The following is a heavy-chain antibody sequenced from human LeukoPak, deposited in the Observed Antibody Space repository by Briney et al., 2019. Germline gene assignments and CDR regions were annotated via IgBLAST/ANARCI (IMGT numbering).Heavy chain of an antibody. V-gene: IGHV3-48*01. CDR1: GFTFSSYS. Sequence: PGRSLRLSCAASGFTFSSYSMNWVRQAPGKGLEWVSYISSSGSPIYYADSVRGRFTISRDNAKNSLYLQLNSLRAEDTAVYYCARGYCGGDCSIDHWGQGTLVTVSS. J-gene: IGHJ4*02. CDR3: ARGYCGGDCSIDH. CDR2: ISSSGSPI. D-gene: IGHD2-21*02.